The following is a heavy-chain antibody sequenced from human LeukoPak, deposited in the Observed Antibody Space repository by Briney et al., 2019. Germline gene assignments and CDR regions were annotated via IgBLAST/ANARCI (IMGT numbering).Heavy chain of an antibody. Sequence: GGSLRLSCAASGFTFSNYTIHWVRQAPGKGLEWVSAISGSGGSTYYADSVKGRFTISRDNSKNTLYLQMNSLRAEDTAVYYCAKEQAEIVVVTAVDYWGQGTLVTVSS. CDR2: ISGSGGST. V-gene: IGHV3-23*01. J-gene: IGHJ4*02. CDR3: AKEQAEIVVVTAVDY. CDR1: GFTFSNYT. D-gene: IGHD2-21*02.